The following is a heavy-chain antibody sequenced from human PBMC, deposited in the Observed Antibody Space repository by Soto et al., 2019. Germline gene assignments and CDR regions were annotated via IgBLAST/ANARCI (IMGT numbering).Heavy chain of an antibody. CDR2: IDGDGSSL. D-gene: IGHD2-15*01. V-gene: IGHV3-74*01. CDR1: GFTFTRHW. Sequence: EVQLVESGGGLVQPGGSLRLSCAASGFTFTRHWMHWVRQVPGKGPVWVSRIDGDGSSLDYADSVKGRFTISRDNAKNTLYLQMNSLQSEDTAVYYCGRGPRHCSGGGCYSIDYWGRGTRVTVSS. CDR3: GRGPRHCSGGGCYSIDY. J-gene: IGHJ4*02.